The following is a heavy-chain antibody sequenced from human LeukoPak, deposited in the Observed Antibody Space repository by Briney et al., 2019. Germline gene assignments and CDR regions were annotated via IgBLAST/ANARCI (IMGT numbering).Heavy chain of an antibody. Sequence: PSETLSLTSSVAAGSISSYYWSWLRQPAGKGVEWIGRIYTSGSTNYNPSLKSRVTMSVDTSKNQFSLKLSSVTAADTAVYYCARVGYGDTGDYWGQGTLVTVS. J-gene: IGHJ4*02. CDR2: IYTSGST. CDR1: AGSISSYY. V-gene: IGHV4-4*07. CDR3: ARVGYGDTGDY. D-gene: IGHD4-17*01.